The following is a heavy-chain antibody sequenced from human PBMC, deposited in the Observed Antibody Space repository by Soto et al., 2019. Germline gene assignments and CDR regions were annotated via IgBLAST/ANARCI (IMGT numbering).Heavy chain of an antibody. D-gene: IGHD5-12*01. J-gene: IGHJ4*02. V-gene: IGHV3-7*03. CDR3: ARYSRGGGWFIDY. CDR2: IKHDGSET. Sequence: VQLVESVGDLVRPGGSLRLSCAASGFTFSRHWRAWVRQSPRSGLEWVANIKHDGSETYVVDSVRGRLTISRDNAKNLVYRQMSSLRVEDTAVYYCARYSRGGGWFIDYWGQGTLVTVSS. CDR1: GFTFSRHW.